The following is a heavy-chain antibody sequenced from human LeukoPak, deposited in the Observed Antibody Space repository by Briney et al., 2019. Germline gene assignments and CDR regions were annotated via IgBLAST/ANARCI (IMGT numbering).Heavy chain of an antibody. CDR3: ARLKDDVTKFDY. D-gene: IGHD2-8*01. J-gene: IGHJ4*02. Sequence: GGSLRLSCARCGFRFSRYWMAWVHPAARKGLEGVHTIKQDVSRIHSFDSVKGPFTISRDNAKSSLFLQMTSLRVEDTAVYYCARLKDDVTKFDYWGQGTLVTVSS. CDR2: IKQDVSRI. CDR1: GFRFSRYW. V-gene: IGHV3-7*01.